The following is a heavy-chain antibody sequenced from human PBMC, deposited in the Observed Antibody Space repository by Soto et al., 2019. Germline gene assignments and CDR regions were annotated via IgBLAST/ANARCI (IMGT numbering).Heavy chain of an antibody. CDR1: GYTFTSYA. D-gene: IGHD3-22*01. J-gene: IGHJ3*02. CDR3: ASPYYYDSSGYKAHAFDI. V-gene: IGHV1-3*01. Sequence: VASVKVSCKASGYTFTSYAMHWVRQAPGQRLEWMGWINAGNGNTKYSQKFQGRVTITRDTSASTAYMELSSLRSEDTAVYYCASPYYYDSSGYKAHAFDIWGQGTMVTVSS. CDR2: INAGNGNT.